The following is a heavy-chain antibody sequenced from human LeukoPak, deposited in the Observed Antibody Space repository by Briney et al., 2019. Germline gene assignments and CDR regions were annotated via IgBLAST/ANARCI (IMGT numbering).Heavy chain of an antibody. Sequence: GESLRISCKGSGHSFTSYWIGWVRQMPGKGLEWMGIIYPVDSDTRYSPSFQGQVTISADKSISTAYLQWSSLKASDTAMYYCARRGWTNEGGYRGQGTLVTVSS. D-gene: IGHD1/OR15-1a*01. CDR3: ARRGWTNEGGY. J-gene: IGHJ4*02. CDR1: GHSFTSYW. CDR2: IYPVDSDT. V-gene: IGHV5-51*01.